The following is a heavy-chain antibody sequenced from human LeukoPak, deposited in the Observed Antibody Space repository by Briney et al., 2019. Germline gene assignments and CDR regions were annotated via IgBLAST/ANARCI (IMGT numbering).Heavy chain of an antibody. CDR3: AKDGQSFNSMYDYYDS. CDR1: GFTFRNFA. CDR2: IGGGDT. D-gene: IGHD2-8*01. V-gene: IGHV3-23*01. Sequence: GGSLRLSCSASGFTFRNFAISWVRQAPGKGLEWVSSIGGGDTHYADSVKGRFTISRDDSRSTVDLQMSSLRAEDTAVYYCAKDGQSFNSMYDYYDSWGQGTLVTVSS. J-gene: IGHJ4*02.